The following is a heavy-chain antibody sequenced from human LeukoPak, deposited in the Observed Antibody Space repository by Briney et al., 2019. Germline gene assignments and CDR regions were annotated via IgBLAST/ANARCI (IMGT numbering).Heavy chain of an antibody. J-gene: IGHJ4*02. CDR3: ARGDGAAGRVFDY. CDR1: GGTFSSYA. V-gene: IGHV1-69*13. Sequence: ASVKVSCKASGGTFSSYAISWVRQAPGQGLEWMGGIIPIFGTANYAQKFQGRVTITADESTSTAYMELSSLRSEDTAVYYCARGDGAAGRVFDYWGQGTLVNVPS. CDR2: IIPIFGTA. D-gene: IGHD6-13*01.